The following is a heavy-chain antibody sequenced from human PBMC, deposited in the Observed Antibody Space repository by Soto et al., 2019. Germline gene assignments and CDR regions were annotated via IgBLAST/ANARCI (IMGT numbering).Heavy chain of an antibody. CDR3: ARGLPYYHDSSGYPRSGYFDY. CDR2: SYYSGST. Sequence: SETLSLTCTVSGGSISSGDYYLSWIRQPPGKGLEWIGYSYYSGSTYYNPSLKSRVTISVDTSKNQFSLKLSSVTAADTAVYYCARGLPYYHDSSGYPRSGYFDYWGQGILVTVSS. J-gene: IGHJ4*02. D-gene: IGHD3-22*01. V-gene: IGHV4-30-4*01. CDR1: GGSISSGDYY.